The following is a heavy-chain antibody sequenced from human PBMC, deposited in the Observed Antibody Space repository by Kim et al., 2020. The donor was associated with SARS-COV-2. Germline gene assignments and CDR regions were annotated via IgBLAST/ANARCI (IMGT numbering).Heavy chain of an antibody. CDR2: IYYTGST. Sequence: SETLSLTCTVSGGSISSSSYYWGWIRQPPGKGLEWIGSIYYTGSTYYNPSLKSRVTISVDTSKNQFSLKLSSVTAADTAVHYCARLRRNSDYEIDYWGQGTLVTVSS. V-gene: IGHV4-39*01. J-gene: IGHJ4*02. CDR1: GGSISSSSYY. D-gene: IGHD5-12*01. CDR3: ARLRRNSDYEIDY.